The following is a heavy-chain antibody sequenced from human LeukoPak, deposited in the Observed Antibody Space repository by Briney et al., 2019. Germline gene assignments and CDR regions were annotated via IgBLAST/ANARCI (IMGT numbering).Heavy chain of an antibody. CDR2: ISYDGSNK. D-gene: IGHD3-3*01. CDR3: ARDADDFWSGYAYYYYYMDV. J-gene: IGHJ6*03. V-gene: IGHV3-30*04. Sequence: GGSLRLSCAASGFTFSSYAMHWVRQAPGKGLEWVAVISYDGSNKYYADSVKGRFTISRDNSKNTLYLQMNSLRAEDTAVYYCARDADDFWSGYAYYYYYMDVWGKGTTVTVSS. CDR1: GFTFSSYA.